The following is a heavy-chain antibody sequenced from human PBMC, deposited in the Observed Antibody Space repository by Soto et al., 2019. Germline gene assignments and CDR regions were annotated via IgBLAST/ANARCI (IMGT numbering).Heavy chain of an antibody. J-gene: IGHJ4*02. D-gene: IGHD6-13*01. CDR1: GGSFSGYY. CDR2: INHSGST. Sequence: QVQLQQWGAGLLKPSETLSLTCAVYGGSFSGYYWSWIRQPPGKGLEWIGEINHSGSTNYNPSLKSRVTKSVDTSKNQFPLKLSAVTAADTAVYYCARGPPGGIAAAGTFGKYGYWGQGTLVTVSS. V-gene: IGHV4-34*01. CDR3: ARGPPGGIAAAGTFGKYGY.